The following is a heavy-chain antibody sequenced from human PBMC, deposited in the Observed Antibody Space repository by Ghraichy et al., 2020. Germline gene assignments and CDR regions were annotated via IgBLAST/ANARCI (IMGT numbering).Heavy chain of an antibody. V-gene: IGHV3-43*02. CDR3: AKDSDSSGWYSRLIGAFDI. D-gene: IGHD6-19*01. J-gene: IGHJ3*02. CDR2: ISGDGGST. CDR1: GFTFDDYA. Sequence: GGSLRLSCAASGFTFDDYAMHWVRQAPGKGLEWVSLISGDGGSTYYADSVKGRFTISRDNSKNSLYLQMNSLRTEDTALYYCAKDSDSSGWYSRLIGAFDIWGQGTMVTVSS.